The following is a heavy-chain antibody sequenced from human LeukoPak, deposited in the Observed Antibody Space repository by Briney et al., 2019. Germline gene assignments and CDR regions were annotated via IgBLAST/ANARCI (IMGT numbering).Heavy chain of an antibody. CDR1: GGSISSYY. V-gene: IGHV4-59*01. CDR3: ARDESDYYDSSGYFDY. J-gene: IGHJ4*02. Sequence: SETLSLTCTVSGGSISSYYWSWIRQPPGKGLEWIGYIYYSGSTNYNPSLKSRVTISVDTSENQFSLKLSSVTAADTAVYYCARDESDYYDSSGYFDYWGQGTLVTVSS. D-gene: IGHD3-22*01. CDR2: IYYSGST.